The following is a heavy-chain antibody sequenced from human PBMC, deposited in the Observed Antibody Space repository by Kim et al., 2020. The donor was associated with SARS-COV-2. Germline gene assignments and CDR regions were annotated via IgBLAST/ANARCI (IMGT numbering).Heavy chain of an antibody. Sequence: VDTVKDRFTIPRDNAKNTLYLQMNSMRAEDTAVYYCARVVVVVTATNDYWGQGTLVTVSS. V-gene: IGHV3-7*04. J-gene: IGHJ4*02. CDR3: ARVVVVVTATNDY. D-gene: IGHD2-21*02.